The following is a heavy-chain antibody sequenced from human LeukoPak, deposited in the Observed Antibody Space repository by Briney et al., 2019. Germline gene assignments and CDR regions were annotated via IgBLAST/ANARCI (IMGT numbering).Heavy chain of an antibody. V-gene: IGHV3-21*01. D-gene: IGHD3-22*01. J-gene: IGHJ4*02. Sequence: GGSLRLSCAASGFTFSSYGVNWVRQAPGKGLEWVSSISSSGSYRNYAESLKGRFTISRDNAKNSLFLQMNSLRADDTAVYYCARDGLVLSSGYYYALDYWGQGTLVTVSS. CDR2: ISSSGSYR. CDR3: ARDGLVLSSGYYYALDY. CDR1: GFTFSSYG.